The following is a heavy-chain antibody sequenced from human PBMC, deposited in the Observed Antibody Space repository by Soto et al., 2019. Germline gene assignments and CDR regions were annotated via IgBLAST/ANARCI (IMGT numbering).Heavy chain of an antibody. CDR2: IYYSGST. Sequence: QLQLQESGPGLVKPSETLSLTCTVSGGSISSSSYYWGWIRQPPGKGLEWIGSIYYSGSTYYNPSLKSRVTICVDTSKNQFALKLSSVTSADTAVYDCARQHSSGDQHWVQGTLVTVSS. CDR3: ARQHSSGDQH. V-gene: IGHV4-39*01. CDR1: GGSISSSSYY. D-gene: IGHD6-25*01. J-gene: IGHJ1*01.